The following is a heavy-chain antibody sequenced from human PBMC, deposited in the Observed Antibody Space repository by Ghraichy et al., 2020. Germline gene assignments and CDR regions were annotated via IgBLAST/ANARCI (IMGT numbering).Heavy chain of an antibody. CDR1: GFIFSSYY. Sequence: GGSLRLSCAASGFIFSSYYMTWVRQVPGKGLEWVANIKHDESEKYYVDSVKGRFTISRDNAKNSLYLQMNSLRPDDTAVYYCARGGYNYGSNPIDYWGQGTLDIVSS. CDR3: ARGGYNYGSNPIDY. J-gene: IGHJ4*02. V-gene: IGHV3-7*04. D-gene: IGHD5-18*01. CDR2: IKHDESEK.